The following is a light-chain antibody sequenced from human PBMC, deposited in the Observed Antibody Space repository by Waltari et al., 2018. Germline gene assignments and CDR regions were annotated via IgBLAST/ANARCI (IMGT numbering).Light chain of an antibody. CDR1: QSISIN. CDR3: QQYDNWPPWT. V-gene: IGKV3-15*01. Sequence: EIAMTQSPVTLSVSPGDTATLSCRASQSISINLAWYQQKPGQAPRLLIYAASTRASGIPARFSGSGSGTEFTLTISSLQSEDLAVYYCQQYDNWPPWTFGQGTKVEI. J-gene: IGKJ1*01. CDR2: AAS.